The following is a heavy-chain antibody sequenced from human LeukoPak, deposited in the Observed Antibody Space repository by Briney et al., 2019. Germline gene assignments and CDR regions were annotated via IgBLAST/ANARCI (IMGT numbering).Heavy chain of an antibody. V-gene: IGHV1-3*01. J-gene: IGHJ3*02. CDR2: INACNGNT. Sequence: ASVKVSCKASGYTFTSYAMHWVRQAPGQRLEWMGWINACNGNTKYSQKFHGRVTITRDTSASTAYMELSSLRSEDTAVYYCARVHYDILTGYPNRAYAFDIWGQGTMATVSS. CDR3: ARVHYDILTGYPNRAYAFDI. D-gene: IGHD3-9*01. CDR1: GYTFTSYA.